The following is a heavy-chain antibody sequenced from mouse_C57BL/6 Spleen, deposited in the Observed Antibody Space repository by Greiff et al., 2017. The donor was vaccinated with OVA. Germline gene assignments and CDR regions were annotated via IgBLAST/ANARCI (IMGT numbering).Heavy chain of an antibody. J-gene: IGHJ4*01. CDR2: ISSGSSTI. CDR1: GFTFSDYG. Sequence: EVNVVESGGGLVKPGGSLKLSCAASGFTFSDYGMHWVRQAPEKGLEWVAYISSGSSTIYYADTVKGRFTISRDNAKNTLFLQMTSLRSEDTAMYYCARYYGSNAMDYWGQGTSVTVSS. D-gene: IGHD1-1*01. V-gene: IGHV5-17*01. CDR3: ARYYGSNAMDY.